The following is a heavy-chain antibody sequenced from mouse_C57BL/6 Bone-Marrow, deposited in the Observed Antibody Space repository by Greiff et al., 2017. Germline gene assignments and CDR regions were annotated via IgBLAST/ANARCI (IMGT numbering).Heavy chain of an antibody. CDR2: IYWDDDK. J-gene: IGHJ1*03. D-gene: IGHD2-5*01. Sequence: QVTLKVCGPGILQSSQTLSLTCSFSGFSLSTSGMGVSWIRQPSGKGLEWLAHIYWDDDKRYNPSLKSRLTISKDTSRNQVFLKITSVDTADTATYYCARAYYSNCYWYFDVWGTGTTVTVSS. CDR3: ARAYYSNCYWYFDV. V-gene: IGHV8-12*01. CDR1: GFSLSTSGMG.